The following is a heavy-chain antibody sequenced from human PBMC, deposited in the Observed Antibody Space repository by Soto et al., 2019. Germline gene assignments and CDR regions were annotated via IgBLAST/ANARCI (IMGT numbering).Heavy chain of an antibody. CDR1: GGTLISYY. D-gene: IGHD2-2*01. CDR3: AREGCSSTSCYPPYYYYGMDV. Sequence: PSETLCLCCSFSGGTLISYYWSWIRTPPGKGVEWIGYIYYSGSTNYNPSLKSRVTISVDTSKNQFSLKLSSVTAADTAVYYCAREGCSSTSCYPPYYYYGMDVWGQGNTVTVS. V-gene: IGHV4-59*01. CDR2: IYYSGST. J-gene: IGHJ6*02.